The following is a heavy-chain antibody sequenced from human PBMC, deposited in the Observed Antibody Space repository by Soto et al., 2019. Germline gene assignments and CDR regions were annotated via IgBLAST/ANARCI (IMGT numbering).Heavy chain of an antibody. Sequence: QVQLVQSGAEVKRPGSSVKVSCKASGDTFTFYSINWVRQAPGLGLEWMGRINPILSMSNYAQRFQGRVTMTAHKSTSTAYMQLSSLTSEDTAIYYCASSYGSGYRAFDYWGQGALVTVSS. V-gene: IGHV1-69*02. CDR2: INPILSMS. CDR3: ASSYGSGYRAFDY. J-gene: IGHJ4*02. D-gene: IGHD3-10*01. CDR1: GDTFTFYS.